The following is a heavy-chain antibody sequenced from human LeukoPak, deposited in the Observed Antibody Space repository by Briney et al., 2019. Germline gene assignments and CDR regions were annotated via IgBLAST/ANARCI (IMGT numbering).Heavy chain of an antibody. D-gene: IGHD3-22*01. V-gene: IGHV3-33*01. CDR1: GFTFSSYG. CDR3: ASRYYDSSGYRFDY. Sequence: GRSLRLSCAASGFTFSSYGMHWVRQAPGKGLEWVAVIWYDGSNKYYADSVKGRFTISRDNSKNTLYLQMNSLRAEDTAVYYCASRYYDSSGYRFDYWGQGTLVTVSS. J-gene: IGHJ4*02. CDR2: IWYDGSNK.